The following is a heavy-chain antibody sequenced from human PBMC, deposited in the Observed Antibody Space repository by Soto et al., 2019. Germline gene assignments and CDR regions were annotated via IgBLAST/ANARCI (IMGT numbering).Heavy chain of an antibody. CDR2: LHSGGDT. Sequence: EVQLVESGGGLVQPGGSLRLSCVASGIPVSSNYMTWVRQAPGKGLEWVSVLHSGGDTYYANSVKGRFTISRHDSTNTLFLQMNSLTAEDTAVYYCARDGPYYYASRMDVFGQGTTVTVSS. J-gene: IGHJ6*02. CDR3: ARDGPYYYASRMDV. D-gene: IGHD3-10*01. V-gene: IGHV3-53*04. CDR1: GIPVSSNY.